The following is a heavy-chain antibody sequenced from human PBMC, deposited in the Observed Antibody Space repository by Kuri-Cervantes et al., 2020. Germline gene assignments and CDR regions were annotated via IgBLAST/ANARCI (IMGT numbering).Heavy chain of an antibody. J-gene: IGHJ6*02. Sequence: GSLRLSCAVYGGSISSYYWSWIRQPPGKGLEWIGYIYYSGSTNYNPSLKSRVTISVDTSKNQFSLKLSSVTAADTAVYYCARGVVPAAISTYYYYYGMDVWGQGTTVTVSS. CDR1: GGSISSYY. CDR3: ARGVVPAAISTYYYYYGMDV. CDR2: IYYSGST. V-gene: IGHV4-59*01. D-gene: IGHD2-2*01.